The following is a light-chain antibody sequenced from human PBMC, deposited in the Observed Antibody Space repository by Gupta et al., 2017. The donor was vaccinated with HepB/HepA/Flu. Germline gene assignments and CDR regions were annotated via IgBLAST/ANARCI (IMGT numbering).Light chain of an antibody. V-gene: IGKV1-33*01. CDR2: DAS. CDR3: QQYDNLPTWT. J-gene: IGKJ1*01. Sequence: DIQMTQSPSSLSASVGDRVTITCQASQDISNYLNWYQQKPGKAPKLLIYDASNLETGVPSRFRASGSGTDFTFTISSLQPEDIATYYCQQYDNLPTWTFGQGTKVEIK. CDR1: QDISNY.